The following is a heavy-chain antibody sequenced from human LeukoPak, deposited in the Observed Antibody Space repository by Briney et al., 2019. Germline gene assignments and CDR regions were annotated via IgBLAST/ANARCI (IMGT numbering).Heavy chain of an antibody. CDR2: IYHSGST. V-gene: IGHV4-59*01. J-gene: IGHJ6*03. CDR1: GGSISSYY. CDR3: ARRGAAGNYYYYYMDV. Sequence: SETLSLTCTVPGGSISSYYWSWIRQPPGKGLEWIGSIYHSGSTSYNPSLKSRLTISVDTSKNQFSLKLSSVTAADTAVYYCARRGAAGNYYYYYMDVWGKGTTVTISS. D-gene: IGHD6-13*01.